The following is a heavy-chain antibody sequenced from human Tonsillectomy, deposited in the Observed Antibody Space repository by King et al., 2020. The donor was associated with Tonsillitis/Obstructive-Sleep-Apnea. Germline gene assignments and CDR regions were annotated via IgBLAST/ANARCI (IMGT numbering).Heavy chain of an antibody. D-gene: IGHD2-15*01. Sequence: VQLVESGGGLVQPGGSLRLSCAASGFTFSSYWMHWVRQAPGKGLVWVSRINSDGSSTSYADSVKGRFTISRDNAKNTLYLKMNSLRAEATAVYYCARQGGYCSGGSCYSSWFDPWGQGTLVTVSS. CDR1: GFTFSSYW. V-gene: IGHV3-74*01. CDR2: INSDGSST. CDR3: ARQGGYCSGGSCYSSWFDP. J-gene: IGHJ5*02.